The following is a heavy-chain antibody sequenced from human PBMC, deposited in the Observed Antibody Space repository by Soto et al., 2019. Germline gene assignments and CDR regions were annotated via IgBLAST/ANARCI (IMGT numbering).Heavy chain of an antibody. J-gene: IGHJ3*02. D-gene: IGHD2-2*01. CDR3: ARGGRIIVVVPAAPDAFDI. CDR1: GYTFTSYG. CDR2: ISAYNGNT. Sequence: ASVKVSCKASGYTFTSYGISWVRQAPGQGLEWMGWISAYNGNTNYAQKLQGRVTMTTDISTSTAYMELRSLRSDDTAVYYCARGGRIIVVVPAAPDAFDIWCQGTMVTVSS. V-gene: IGHV1-18*01.